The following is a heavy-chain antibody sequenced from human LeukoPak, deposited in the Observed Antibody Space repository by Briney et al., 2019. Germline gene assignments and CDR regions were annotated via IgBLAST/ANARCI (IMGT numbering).Heavy chain of an antibody. J-gene: IGHJ4*02. V-gene: IGHV3-23*01. D-gene: IGHD3-10*01. Sequence: GGSLRLSCAASGFTFSKYAMTWVRQAPGKGLGWVSAITASGTTTYYADSVKGRFTISRDDSKNTLSLQMDSLSAEDTALYYCAKYISDSGAYYAFDYWGQGTLVTVSS. CDR3: AKYISDSGAYYAFDY. CDR1: GFTFSKYA. CDR2: ITASGTTT.